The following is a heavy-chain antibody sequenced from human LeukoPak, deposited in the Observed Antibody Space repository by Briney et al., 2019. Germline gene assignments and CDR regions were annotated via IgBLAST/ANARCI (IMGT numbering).Heavy chain of an antibody. CDR3: AKGYSGYEYYYYYYMDV. J-gene: IGHJ6*03. V-gene: IGHV3-30*02. Sequence: PGGSLRLSCAASGFTFSSYGMHWVRQAPGKGLEWVAFIRYDGSNKYYADSVKGRFTISRDNSKNTLYLQMNSLRAEDTAVYYCAKGYSGYEYYYYYYMDVWGKGTTVTISS. CDR2: IRYDGSNK. D-gene: IGHD5-12*01. CDR1: GFTFSSYG.